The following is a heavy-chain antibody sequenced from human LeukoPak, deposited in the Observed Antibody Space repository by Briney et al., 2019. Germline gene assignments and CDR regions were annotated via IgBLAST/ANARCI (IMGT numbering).Heavy chain of an antibody. D-gene: IGHD3-10*01. V-gene: IGHV1-46*01. CDR1: GYTFTSYY. CDR2: INPSGGST. J-gene: IGHJ6*03. CDR3: ARAHGGIWFGESYYYYYYMDV. Sequence: GASVKVSCKASGYTFTSYYMHWVRQAPGQGLEWMGIINPSGGSTSYAQKFQGRVTMTRDMSTSTVYMELSSLRSEDTAVYYCARAHGGIWFGESYYYYYYMDVWGKGTTVTVSS.